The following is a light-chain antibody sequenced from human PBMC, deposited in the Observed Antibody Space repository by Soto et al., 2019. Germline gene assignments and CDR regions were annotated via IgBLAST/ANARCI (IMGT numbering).Light chain of an antibody. V-gene: IGLV1-40*01. CDR2: GNS. CDR3: QSYDTSLSAWV. J-gene: IGLJ3*02. CDR1: RSNIGADYD. Sequence: QSVLTQPPSVSGAPGQRVTISCTGSRSNIGADYDVHWYQQHPRTAPKLLIYGNSNRPSGVLDRLSGAKSGTSASLAITGLQAEDEADYYCQSYDTSLSAWVFGGGTKLTVL.